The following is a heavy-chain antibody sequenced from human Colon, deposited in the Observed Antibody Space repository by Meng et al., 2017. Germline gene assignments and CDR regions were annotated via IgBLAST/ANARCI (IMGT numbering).Heavy chain of an antibody. Sequence: VPLVPSGAELKKPGASVNASCEASAYTFTSYDINWVRQATGQGLEWMGWMNPNSGNTGYAQKFQGRVTMTRNTSISTAYMELSSLRSEDTAVYYCARGGLHDYGGHWGQGTLVTVSS. J-gene: IGHJ4*02. D-gene: IGHD4-23*01. V-gene: IGHV1-8*01. CDR2: MNPNSGNT. CDR3: ARGGLHDYGGH. CDR1: AYTFTSYD.